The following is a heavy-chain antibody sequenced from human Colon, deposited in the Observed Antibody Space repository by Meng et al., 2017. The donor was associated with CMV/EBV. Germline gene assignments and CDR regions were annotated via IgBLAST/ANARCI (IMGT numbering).Heavy chain of an antibody. D-gene: IGHD1-26*01. Sequence: AASGFSVSNAWMTWVRQAPGKGLEWVGRIKSGGTTDYAAHVKGRFTISRDDSRNMVYLQMNSLQTDDTAVYYCSADVPTQGVGEIDYWGQGTLVTVSS. V-gene: IGHV3-15*01. CDR2: IKSGGTT. CDR1: GFSVSNAW. J-gene: IGHJ4*02. CDR3: SADVPTQGVGEIDY.